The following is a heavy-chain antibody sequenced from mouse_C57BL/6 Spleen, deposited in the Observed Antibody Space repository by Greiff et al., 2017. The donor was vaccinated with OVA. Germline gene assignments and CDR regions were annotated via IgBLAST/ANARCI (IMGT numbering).Heavy chain of an antibody. CDR3: ARGYDYDRYFDV. CDR1: GYTFTDYN. J-gene: IGHJ1*03. CDR2: INPNNGGT. D-gene: IGHD2-4*01. Sequence: VHVKQSGPELVKPGASVKIPCKASGYTFTDYNMDWVKQSHGKSLEWIGDINPNNGGTIYNQKFKGKATLTVDKSSSTAYMELRSLTSEDTAVYYCARGYDYDRYFDVWGTGTTVTVSS. V-gene: IGHV1-18*01.